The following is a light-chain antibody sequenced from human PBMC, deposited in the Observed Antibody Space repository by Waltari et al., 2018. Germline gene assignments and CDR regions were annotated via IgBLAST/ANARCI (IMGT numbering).Light chain of an antibody. Sequence: DIQMTQSPSSLSASVGDRVTITCRASQNINNYLNWYQQKPGKAPKLLIYTASDLQSGVPSRFSGSGYGTDFTLTISSLQPEDFATYYCQQSYSTPPRTFGQGTKVEIK. CDR3: QQSYSTPPRT. J-gene: IGKJ1*01. CDR1: QNINNY. V-gene: IGKV1-39*01. CDR2: TAS.